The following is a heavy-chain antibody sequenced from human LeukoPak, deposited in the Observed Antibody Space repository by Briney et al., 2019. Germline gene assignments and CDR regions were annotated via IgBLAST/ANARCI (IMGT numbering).Heavy chain of an antibody. CDR1: GYTFTSYG. CDR2: ISAYNGNT. CDR3: ARVGYSGSYFYYYYYGMDV. Sequence: ASVTVSCKASGYTFTSYGISWVRQAPGQGLEWMGWISAYNGNTNYAQKLQGRVTMTTDTSTSTAYMELRSLRSDDTAVYYCARVGYSGSYFYYYYYGMDVWGQGTTVTVSS. V-gene: IGHV1-18*01. J-gene: IGHJ6*02. D-gene: IGHD1-26*01.